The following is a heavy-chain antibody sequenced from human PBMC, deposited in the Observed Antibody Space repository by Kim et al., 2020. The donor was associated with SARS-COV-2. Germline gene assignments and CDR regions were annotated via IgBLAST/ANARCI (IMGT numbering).Heavy chain of an antibody. CDR2: INWNGGST. J-gene: IGHJ4*02. Sequence: GGSLRLSCAASGFTFDDYGMSWVRQAPGKGLEWVSGINWNGGSTGYADSVKGRFTISRDNAKNSLYLQMNSLRAEDTALYYCARDQTRGYGSGSYYRFPFVYWGQGTLVTVSS. D-gene: IGHD3-10*01. CDR1: GFTFDDYG. V-gene: IGHV3-20*04. CDR3: ARDQTRGYGSGSYYRFPFVY.